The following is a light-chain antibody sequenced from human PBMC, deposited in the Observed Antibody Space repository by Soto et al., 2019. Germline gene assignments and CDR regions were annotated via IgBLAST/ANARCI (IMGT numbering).Light chain of an antibody. V-gene: IGLV1-44*01. CDR2: SNS. CDR1: SSNIGSSP. CDR3: AAWDDSLNGVV. Sequence: QSVLTQPPSASGTPGQRVTISCSGSSSNIGSSPVKWYQQLPGTAPKLLIYSNSQRPSGVPDRFSGCKSGTSASLAISGRQSEDEADYHCAAWDDSLNGVVFGGGTKLTVL. J-gene: IGLJ2*01.